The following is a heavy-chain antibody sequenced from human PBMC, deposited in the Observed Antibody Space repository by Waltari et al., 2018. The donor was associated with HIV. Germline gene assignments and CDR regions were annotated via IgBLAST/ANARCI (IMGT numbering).Heavy chain of an antibody. J-gene: IGHJ4*02. V-gene: IGHV3-30*01. CDR3: AREGIVAAPFDF. CDR2: ISRDGISK. Sequence: QVQLVESGGGLVQPGGSLRLSCAASGFIFRDFAIHWVRQAPGKGLEWVAVISRDGISKYYADSVQGRFTISRDNSKNSLHLHMNSLRPKDTAVYYCAREGIVAAPFDFWGLGTLVTVSS. D-gene: IGHD2-15*01. CDR1: GFIFRDFA.